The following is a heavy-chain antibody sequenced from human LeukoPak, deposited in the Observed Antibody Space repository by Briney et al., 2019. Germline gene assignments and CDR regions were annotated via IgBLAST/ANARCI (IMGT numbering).Heavy chain of an antibody. D-gene: IGHD6-6*01. CDR3: ARSSYSSSSSV. J-gene: IGHJ3*01. CDR1: GFTLSTYG. Sequence: TGGSLRLSCAASGFTLSTYGMHWVRQAPGKGLEWVASINSDGSEGYYADVVKGRFTISRDNAKNSLYLQINSLRAEDTAVYYCARSSYSSSSSVWGQGTMVTVSS. V-gene: IGHV3-7*03. CDR2: INSDGSEG.